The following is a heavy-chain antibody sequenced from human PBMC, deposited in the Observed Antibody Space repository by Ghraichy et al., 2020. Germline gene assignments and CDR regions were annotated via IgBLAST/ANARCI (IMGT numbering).Heavy chain of an antibody. CDR2: IHASGST. Sequence: GSLNISCTVSGGSIRSFYWSWIRQPAGKGLEWIGRIHASGSTNYNPSLKSRINLSLDTSKNQFSLRVSSVTAADTAVYYCATTYFDFWSGPSIDSWGQGTLVIVSS. J-gene: IGHJ4*02. CDR1: GGSIRSFY. V-gene: IGHV4-4*07. D-gene: IGHD3-3*01. CDR3: ATTYFDFWSGPSIDS.